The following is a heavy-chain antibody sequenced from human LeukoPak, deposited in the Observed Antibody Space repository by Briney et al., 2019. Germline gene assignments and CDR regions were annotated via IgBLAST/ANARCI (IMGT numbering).Heavy chain of an antibody. CDR1: GYTFTSYA. J-gene: IGHJ4*02. V-gene: IGHV7-4-1*02. D-gene: IGHD5-18*01. CDR3: ARVKGPKQLWLPDY. Sequence: ASVKVSCKASGYTFTSYAMNWVRQAPGHGLEWMRWINTNTGNPTYAQGFTGRFVFSLDTSVSTAYLQISSLKAEDTAVYYCARVKGPKQLWLPDYWGQGTLVTVSS. CDR2: INTNTGNP.